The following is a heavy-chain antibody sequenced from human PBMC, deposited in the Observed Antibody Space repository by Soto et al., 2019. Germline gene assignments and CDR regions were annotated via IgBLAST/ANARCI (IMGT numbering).Heavy chain of an antibody. D-gene: IGHD3-16*02. CDR3: AKVLYDWRNYPFDY. V-gene: IGHV3-23*01. CDR1: GFTFSNYA. Sequence: VQLLESGGGLVQPGGSLRLSCAASGFTFSNYAMSWVRQAPGKGLDWVSAVSGGGGNIYYADSVKGRFTISKDNSENTLDLQRNGLIAEDTAVYYCAKVLYDWRNYPFDYWGKGTLITVSS. J-gene: IGHJ4*02. CDR2: VSGGGGNI.